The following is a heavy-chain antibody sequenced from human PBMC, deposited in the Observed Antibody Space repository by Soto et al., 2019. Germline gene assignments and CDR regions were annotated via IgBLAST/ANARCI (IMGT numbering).Heavy chain of an antibody. D-gene: IGHD6-13*01. CDR1: GYTFTSYA. V-gene: IGHV1-3*01. J-gene: IGHJ5*01. CDR3: ARDAGAEYSSTWYDWFDS. CDR2: INAGNGNT. Sequence: ASVKVSCKASGYTFTSYAMHWVRQAPGQRLEWMGWINAGNGNTKYSQKFQGRVTITRDTSASTAYMELSSLRSEDTAVYYCARDAGAEYSSTWYDWFDSWGQGTLVTVSS.